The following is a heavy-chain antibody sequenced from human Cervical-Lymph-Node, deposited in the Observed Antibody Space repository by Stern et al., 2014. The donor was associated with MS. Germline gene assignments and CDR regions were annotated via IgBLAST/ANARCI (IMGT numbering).Heavy chain of an antibody. Sequence: ETQLVASGGGLVQPGGSLRLSCAASGFSFSAHWMQWVRQAPGKGLMWVSRINGDRSCTKHADSVEGRSSIFRENAKYTLYLQINSLRAEDTAVYYCARGRGFFDYWGQGTLVTVSS. CDR1: GFSFSAHW. V-gene: IGHV3-74*01. CDR2: INGDRSCT. CDR3: ARGRGFFDY. J-gene: IGHJ4*02.